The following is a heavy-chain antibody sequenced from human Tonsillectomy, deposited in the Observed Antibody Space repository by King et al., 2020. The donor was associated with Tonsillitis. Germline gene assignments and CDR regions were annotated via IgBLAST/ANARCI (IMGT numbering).Heavy chain of an antibody. V-gene: IGHV2-26*01. Sequence: TLKESGPVLVKPPETLTLTCTVSGFSLSNARMGVSWIRQPPGKALEWHAHIFSNDEKSYSTSLKSRLTISKDTSKSQVVLTMTNMDPVDTATYFCARISGPDYDSSGLDAFDIWGQGTMVTVSS. CDR3: ARISGPDYDSSGLDAFDI. CDR2: IFSNDEK. D-gene: IGHD3-22*01. J-gene: IGHJ3*02. CDR1: GFSLSNARMG.